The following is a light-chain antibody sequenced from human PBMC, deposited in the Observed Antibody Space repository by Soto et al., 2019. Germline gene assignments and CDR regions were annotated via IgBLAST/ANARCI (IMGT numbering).Light chain of an antibody. V-gene: IGLV2-23*02. J-gene: IGLJ2*01. CDR3: CSYAGSVV. CDR2: EVS. Sequence: QSVLTQPASVSGSPGQSITISCTGTSSDVGSYNLVSWYQQHPGKAPKLMIYEVSKRPSGVSTRFSGSKSGNTASLTISGLQAEDEDDYYCCSYAGSVVFGGGTKLTVL. CDR1: SSDVGSYNL.